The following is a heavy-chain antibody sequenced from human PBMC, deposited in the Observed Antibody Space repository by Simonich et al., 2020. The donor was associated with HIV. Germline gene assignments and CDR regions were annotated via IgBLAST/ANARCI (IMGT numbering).Heavy chain of an antibody. CDR2: INHRGNT. J-gene: IGHJ4*02. V-gene: IGHV4-34*01. D-gene: IGHD6-13*01. CDR1: GGSLSGYY. CDR3: ARETPSSSGYSKDYFDY. Sequence: QVQLQQWGAGLLKPSETLSLTCAVYGGSLSGYYWSWIRQPPGKGLEWIGEINHRGNTKYNPSLKSRVTISGDTSKKQFSLKLSSVTAADTAVYYCARETPSSSGYSKDYFDYWGQGTLVTVSS.